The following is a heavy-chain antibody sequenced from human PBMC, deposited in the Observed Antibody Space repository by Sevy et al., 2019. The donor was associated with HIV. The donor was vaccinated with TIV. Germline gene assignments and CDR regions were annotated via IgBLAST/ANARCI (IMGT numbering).Heavy chain of an antibody. V-gene: IGHV3-23*01. D-gene: IGHD3-10*01. CDR3: AKDFYGSGSYYTTDR. Sequence: GGSLRFSCAASGLIFSNYAMNWFRQPPGKGLEWVSTVSGTGDNTYYAESVKGRFTIFRDNSKNTMYLQMNSLRADDTAVYYCAKDFYGSGSYYTTDRWGQGTLVTVSS. J-gene: IGHJ5*02. CDR1: GLIFSNYA. CDR2: VSGTGDNT.